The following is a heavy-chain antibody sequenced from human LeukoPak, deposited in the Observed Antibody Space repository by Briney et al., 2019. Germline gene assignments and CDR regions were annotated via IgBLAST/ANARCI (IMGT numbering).Heavy chain of an antibody. Sequence: GGSLRLSCAASGFIFSQYSMNWVRQAPGKGLEWVSHIRGSSETFYADSVKGRFTISRDNARNSLYLQMNNLRGEDTAIYYCARDAGNSGYGCDLWGQGTLVTVSS. V-gene: IGHV3-48*01. D-gene: IGHD5-12*01. CDR3: ARDAGNSGYGCDL. CDR2: IRGSSET. CDR1: GFIFSQYS. J-gene: IGHJ5*02.